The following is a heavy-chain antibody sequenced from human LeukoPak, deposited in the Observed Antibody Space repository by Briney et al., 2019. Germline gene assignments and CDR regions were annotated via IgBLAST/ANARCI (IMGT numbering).Heavy chain of an antibody. Sequence: VASVKVSCKACGGIFSSYAISWVRQASGQGLEWMGRHIPIFGTANYAQKFQDRLTITTDESTRTAYVELSSLRSEDTAVYYCARDRGRYCSSTSCPEVDYFDYWGQGTLVTVSS. CDR3: ARDRGRYCSSTSCPEVDYFDY. J-gene: IGHJ4*02. CDR2: HIPIFGTA. CDR1: GGIFSSYA. V-gene: IGHV1-69*05. D-gene: IGHD2-2*01.